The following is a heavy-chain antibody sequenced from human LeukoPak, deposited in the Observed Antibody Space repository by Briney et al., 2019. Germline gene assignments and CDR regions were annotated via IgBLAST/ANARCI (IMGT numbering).Heavy chain of an antibody. J-gene: IGHJ4*02. V-gene: IGHV4-30-4*08. CDR1: GGSISSGDYY. CDR3: ARGSGWLTVVKY. CDR2: IYYSGST. Sequence: PSETLSLTCTVSGGSISSGDYYWSWIRQPPGKGLEWIGYIYYSGSTYYNPSLKSRVTISVDTSKNQFSLKLSSVTAADTAVYYCARGSGWLTVVKYWGQGTLVTVSS. D-gene: IGHD6-19*01.